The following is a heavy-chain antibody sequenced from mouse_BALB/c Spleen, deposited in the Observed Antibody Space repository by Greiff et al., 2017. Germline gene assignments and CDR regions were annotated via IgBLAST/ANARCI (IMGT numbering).Heavy chain of an antibody. Sequence: EVQLQQSGPGLVKPSQSLSLTCTVTGYSITSDYAWNWIRQFPGNKLEWMGYISYSGSTSYNPSLKSRISITRDTSKNQFFLQLNSVTTEDTATYYCARGDWVDYWGQGTTLTVSS. CDR1: GYSITSDYA. V-gene: IGHV3-2*02. D-gene: IGHD4-1*01. J-gene: IGHJ2*01. CDR3: ARGDWVDY. CDR2: ISYSGST.